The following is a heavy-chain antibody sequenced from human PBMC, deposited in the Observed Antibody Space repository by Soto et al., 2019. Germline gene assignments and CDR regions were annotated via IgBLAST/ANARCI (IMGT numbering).Heavy chain of an antibody. D-gene: IGHD6-13*01. CDR3: ARGAYSSSWHHTPLDP. CDR1: GYTFTSYY. J-gene: IGHJ5*02. Sequence: ASVKVSCKASGYTFTSYYMHWVRQAPGQGLEWMGIINPSGGSTSYAQKFQGRVTMTRDTSTSTVYMELSSLRSEDTAVYYCARGAYSSSWHHTPLDPWGQGTLVTVSS. V-gene: IGHV1-46*03. CDR2: INPSGGST.